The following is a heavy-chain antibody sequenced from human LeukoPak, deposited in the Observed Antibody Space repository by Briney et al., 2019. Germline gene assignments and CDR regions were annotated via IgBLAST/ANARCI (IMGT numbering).Heavy chain of an antibody. CDR3: AGEGEYGDSYS. J-gene: IGHJ5*02. CDR2: IYRGRT. Sequence: PSQTLSLTCAVSGDSISSGAFYWNWIRQAPGKGPEWIGNIYRGRTRFSPSLTSRVTISLDMSKSQGSLNLTSVTAADTAIYYCAGEGEYGDSYSWGQGTLVVVSA. CDR1: GDSISSGAFY. D-gene: IGHD2-21*02. V-gene: IGHV4-30-2*01.